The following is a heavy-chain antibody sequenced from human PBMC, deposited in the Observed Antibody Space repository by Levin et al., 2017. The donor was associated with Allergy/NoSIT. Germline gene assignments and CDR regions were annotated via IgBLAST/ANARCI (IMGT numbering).Heavy chain of an antibody. Sequence: NPSETLSLTCAVSGGSISNGDYSWSWIRQPPGKGLEWIAYIYNSGSTHYNPSLKSRVTISLDRSKNQFSLELSSVTAADTAVYYCASHVLGGRGYDYWGQGTLVTVSS. V-gene: IGHV4-30-2*01. CDR1: GGSISNGDYS. D-gene: IGHD1-14*01. CDR2: IYNSGST. CDR3: ASHVLGGRGYDY. J-gene: IGHJ4*02.